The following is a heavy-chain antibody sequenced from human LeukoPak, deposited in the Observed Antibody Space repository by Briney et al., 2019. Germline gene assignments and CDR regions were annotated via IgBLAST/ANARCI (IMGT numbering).Heavy chain of an antibody. CDR3: ARSPNCGGDCS. Sequence: GGSLRLSCAASGFAFSTYWMHCVRHALGKGLVWVSRSDSDGTRTTYADSVKGRFTISRDNAKNTLYVQMNSLRAEDTAVYYCARSPNCGGDCSWGQGTLVTVSS. D-gene: IGHD2-21*02. CDR1: GFAFSTYW. V-gene: IGHV3-74*03. CDR2: SDSDGTRT. J-gene: IGHJ5*02.